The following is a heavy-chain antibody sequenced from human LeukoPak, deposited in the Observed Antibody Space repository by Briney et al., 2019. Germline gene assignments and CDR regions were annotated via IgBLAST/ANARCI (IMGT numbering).Heavy chain of an antibody. J-gene: IGHJ5*02. V-gene: IGHV1-18*01. CDR2: ISAYNGNT. CDR1: GYTFTSYG. D-gene: IGHD5-18*01. Sequence: ASVKVSCTASGYTFTSYGISWVRQAPGQGLEWMGWISAYNGNTNYAQKLQGRVTMTTDTSTSTAYMELRSLRSDDTAVYYCARALPHRRLMDTTMEQHWFDPWGQGTLVTVSS. CDR3: ARALPHRRLMDTTMEQHWFDP.